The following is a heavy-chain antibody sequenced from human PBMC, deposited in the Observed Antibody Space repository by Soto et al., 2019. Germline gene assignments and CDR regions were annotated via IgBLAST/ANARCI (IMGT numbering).Heavy chain of an antibody. V-gene: IGHV3-30-3*01. J-gene: IGHJ4*02. D-gene: IGHD1-26*01. Sequence: QVQLVGSGGGVVQPGRSLRLSCAASGFTFSSYAMHWVRQAPGKGLEWVAVIAYDGSNKYYADSVKGRFTISRDNSNNPLYLQMNSLRAEDTAVYYCARGIVGATPRDYWGQGTLVTVSS. CDR3: ARGIVGATPRDY. CDR2: IAYDGSNK. CDR1: GFTFSSYA.